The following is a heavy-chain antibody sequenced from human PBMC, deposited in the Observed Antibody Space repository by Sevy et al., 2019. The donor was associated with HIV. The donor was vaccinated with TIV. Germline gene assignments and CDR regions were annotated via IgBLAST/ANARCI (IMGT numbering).Heavy chain of an antibody. CDR3: AREGIAAAGGHWYYYYGMDV. D-gene: IGHD6-13*01. J-gene: IGHJ6*02. V-gene: IGHV3-7*01. CDR1: GFTFSSYW. CDR2: IKQDGSEK. Sequence: GGSLRLSCAASGFTFSSYWMSWVRHAPGKGLEWVANIKQDGSEKYYVDSVKGRFTISRDNAKNSLYLQMNSLRAEDTAVYYCAREGIAAAGGHWYYYYGMDVWGQGTTVTVSS.